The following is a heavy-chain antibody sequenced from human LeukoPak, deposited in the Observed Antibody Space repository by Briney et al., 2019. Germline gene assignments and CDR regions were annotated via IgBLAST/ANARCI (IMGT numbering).Heavy chain of an antibody. V-gene: IGHV4-39*07. D-gene: IGHD4-17*01. Sequence: PSETLSLTCTVSGGSISSSSYYWGWIRQPPGKGLEWIGSIYYSGSTYYNPSLKSRVTISVDTSKNQFSLKLSSVTAADTAVYYCARAGRSYYSDNLLHFDYWGQGTLVTVSS. CDR2: IYYSGST. CDR3: ARAGRSYYSDNLLHFDY. CDR1: GGSISSSSYY. J-gene: IGHJ4*02.